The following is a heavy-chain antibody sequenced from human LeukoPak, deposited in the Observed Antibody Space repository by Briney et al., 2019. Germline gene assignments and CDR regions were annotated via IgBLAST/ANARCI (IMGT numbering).Heavy chain of an antibody. D-gene: IGHD5/OR15-5a*01. CDR1: GGSFSGYY. CDR3: ARVVLDEYYFDY. Sequence: SETLSLTCAVYGGSFSGYYWSWIRQPPGKGLEWIGEINHSGSTNYNPSLKSRVTISVDTSKNQFSLKLSSVTAADTTVYYCARVVLDEYYFDYWGQGTLVTVSS. J-gene: IGHJ4*02. V-gene: IGHV4-34*01. CDR2: INHSGST.